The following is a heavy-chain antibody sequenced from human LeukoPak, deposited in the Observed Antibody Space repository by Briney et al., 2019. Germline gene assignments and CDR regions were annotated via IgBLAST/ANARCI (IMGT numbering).Heavy chain of an antibody. Sequence: SQTLSLTCTVSGGSISSGASDWGWIRQHPKRGLEWVGYINHCGRTYYNPSLGSRVTMSVDTSKNQFSLKLSSVTAADSAVYYCARAARQGFTMIVVPFFYFDLWGRGTLVTVSS. J-gene: IGHJ2*01. CDR1: GGSISSGASD. CDR3: ARAARQGFTMIVVPFFYFDL. D-gene: IGHD3-22*01. V-gene: IGHV4-31*03. CDR2: INHCGRT.